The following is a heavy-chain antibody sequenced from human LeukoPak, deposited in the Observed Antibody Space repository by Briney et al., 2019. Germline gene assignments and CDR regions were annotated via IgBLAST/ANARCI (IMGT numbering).Heavy chain of an antibody. J-gene: IGHJ4*02. D-gene: IGHD4-17*01. CDR3: ARDRGNGDYGDYFDS. CDR2: IQTSGRV. CDR1: GGSVTSGPNY. Sequence: SQTLSLTCSVSGGSVTSGPNYWNWIRRPAGKGLEWIGRIQTSGRVNYNPSLKSRVTVYLDTPKNLVSLQLTSVTAADTAVYYCARDRGNGDYGDYFDSWGPGTQVTVSS. V-gene: IGHV4-61*02.